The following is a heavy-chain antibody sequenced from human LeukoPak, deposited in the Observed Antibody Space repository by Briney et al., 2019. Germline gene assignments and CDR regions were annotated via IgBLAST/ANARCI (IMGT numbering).Heavy chain of an antibody. CDR2: IIPIFGTA. CDR3: ASSQRAYSSSWNY. V-gene: IGHV1-69*13. J-gene: IGHJ4*02. Sequence: SVKVSCKASERTFSSYAISWVRQAPGQGLEWMGGIIPIFGTANYAQKFQGRVTITADESTSTAYMELSSLRSEDTAVYYCASSQRAYSSSWNYWGQGTLVTVSS. D-gene: IGHD6-13*01. CDR1: ERTFSSYA.